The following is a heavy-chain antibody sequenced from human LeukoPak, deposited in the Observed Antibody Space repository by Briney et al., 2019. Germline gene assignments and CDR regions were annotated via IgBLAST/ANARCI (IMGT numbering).Heavy chain of an antibody. J-gene: IGHJ4*02. CDR1: GFTFSSYE. D-gene: IGHD6-13*01. CDR2: ISSSGSTI. V-gene: IGHV3-48*03. CDR3: ARELWIASAGTMAFDY. Sequence: GGSLRLSCAASGFTFSSYEMNWVRQAPGKGLEWVSYISSSGSTIYYADSVKGRFSISRDNAKNTLYLQMNSLRAEDTAVYYCARELWIASAGTMAFDYWGQGTLVTVSS.